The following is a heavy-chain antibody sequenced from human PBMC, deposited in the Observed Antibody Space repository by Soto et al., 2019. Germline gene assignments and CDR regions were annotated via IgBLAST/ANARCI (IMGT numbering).Heavy chain of an antibody. D-gene: IGHD6-13*01. CDR1: GFTFSSYG. CDR2: ISYDGSNK. CDR3: AKLYQQQLGLGEFFDY. J-gene: IGHJ4*02. V-gene: IGHV3-30*18. Sequence: GGSLRLSCAASGFTFSSYGMHWVRQAPGKGLEWVAVISYDGSNKYYADSVKGRFTISRDNSKNTLYLQMNSLRAEDTAVYYCAKLYQQQLGLGEFFDYWGQGTLVTVSS.